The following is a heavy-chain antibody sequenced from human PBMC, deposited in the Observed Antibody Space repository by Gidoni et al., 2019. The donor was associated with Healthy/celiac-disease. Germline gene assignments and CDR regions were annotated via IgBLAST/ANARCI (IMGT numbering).Heavy chain of an antibody. CDR1: GFTFSSYA. V-gene: IGHV3-23*01. CDR2: ISGSGGST. J-gene: IGHJ4*02. CDR3: ATPGGSYMDHYFDY. Sequence: EVQLLESGGGLVQPGGSLRLSCAAAGFTFSSYAMSWVRPAPGKGLEWVSAISGSGGSTYYAASVKGRFTISRDNSKNTLYLQMNSLRAEDTAVYYCATPGGSYMDHYFDYWGQGTLVTVSS. D-gene: IGHD3-16*01.